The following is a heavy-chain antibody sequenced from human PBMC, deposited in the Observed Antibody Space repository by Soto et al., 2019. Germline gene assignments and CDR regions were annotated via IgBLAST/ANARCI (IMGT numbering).Heavy chain of an antibody. CDR3: AGRNYDILTGYYPDAFDI. V-gene: IGHV5-51*03. CDR1: GYSFTSYW. J-gene: IGHJ3*02. D-gene: IGHD3-9*01. Sequence: EVQLVQSGAEVKKPGESLKISCKGSGYSFTSYWIGWVRQMPGKGLEWMGIIYPGDSDTRYSPSFQDQVTISADKSISTAYLQWSSLKASDTAMYYCAGRNYDILTGYYPDAFDIWGQGTMVTVSS. CDR2: IYPGDSDT.